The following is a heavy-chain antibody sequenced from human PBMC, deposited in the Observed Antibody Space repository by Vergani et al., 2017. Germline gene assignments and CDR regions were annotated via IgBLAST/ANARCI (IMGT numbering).Heavy chain of an antibody. V-gene: IGHV6-1*01. Sequence: QVQLQQSGPGLVKPSRTLSLTCAISGDSVSSNSAAWNWIRQSPSRGLEWLGRTYYRSKWYNDYAVSVKSRITINPDTSKNQFSLQLNSVTPEDTAVYYCARRRVTMVRGVTASGFDPWGQGTLVTVSS. CDR3: ARRRVTMVRGVTASGFDP. D-gene: IGHD3-10*01. CDR2: TYYRSKWYN. J-gene: IGHJ5*02. CDR1: GDSVSSNSAA.